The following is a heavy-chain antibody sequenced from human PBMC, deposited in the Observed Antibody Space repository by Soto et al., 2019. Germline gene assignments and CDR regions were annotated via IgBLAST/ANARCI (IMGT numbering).Heavy chain of an antibody. CDR2: INPNSGGT. Sequence: ASVKVSCKASGYTFTGYYMHWVRQAPGQGLEWMGWINPNSGGTNYAQKFQGWVTMTRDTSISTAYMELSRLRSDDTAVYYCARGTTGTTSFYYYYYGTDVWGQGTTVTVSS. V-gene: IGHV1-2*04. CDR1: GYTFTGYY. D-gene: IGHD1-1*01. CDR3: ARGTTGTTSFYYYYYGTDV. J-gene: IGHJ6*02.